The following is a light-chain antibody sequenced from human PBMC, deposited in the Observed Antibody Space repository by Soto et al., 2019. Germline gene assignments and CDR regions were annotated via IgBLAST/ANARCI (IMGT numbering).Light chain of an antibody. J-gene: IGKJ3*01. CDR3: QQDYTRFI. V-gene: IGKV3D-7*01. CDR1: QSVSSSY. Sequence: PGERVTFSCRASQSVSSSYLTWYQQKPGQAPRLLIYGASTRATSIPARFSGSGSGTDFTLTISSLQPEDFAVYYCQQDYTRFIFGPGTKVDIK. CDR2: GAS.